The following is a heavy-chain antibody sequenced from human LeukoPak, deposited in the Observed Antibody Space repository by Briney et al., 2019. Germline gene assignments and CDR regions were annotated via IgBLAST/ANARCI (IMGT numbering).Heavy chain of an antibody. CDR3: ATEGEEWTNFDY. CDR1: GFTFSSTG. CDR2: ISPDGTKT. D-gene: IGHD3-3*01. V-gene: IGHV3-30*04. Sequence: GRSLRLSCVASGFTFSSTGLHWVRQAPGKGLEWVAMISPDGTKTFYTDSMKGRFTISRDNSNNTLYLQMNSLRVEDTALYYCATEGEEWTNFDYWGQGTLVIVSS. J-gene: IGHJ4*02.